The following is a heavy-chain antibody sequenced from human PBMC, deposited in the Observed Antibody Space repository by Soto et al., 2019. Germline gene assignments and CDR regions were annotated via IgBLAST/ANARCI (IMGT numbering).Heavy chain of an antibody. D-gene: IGHD1-26*01. CDR3: AKGLGGSYPERYYYYGMDI. V-gene: IGHV3-30*18. CDR2: ISYDGSTK. Sequence: QVQLVESGGGVVQPGRSLRLSCAASGFTFSPYGMHWVRQAPGKGLEWVAVISYDGSTKYYADSVKGRFTISRDNSNNTLYLQMNSLRADDTAVYYCAKGLGGSYPERYYYYGMDIWGQGTTVTVSS. J-gene: IGHJ6*02. CDR1: GFTFSPYG.